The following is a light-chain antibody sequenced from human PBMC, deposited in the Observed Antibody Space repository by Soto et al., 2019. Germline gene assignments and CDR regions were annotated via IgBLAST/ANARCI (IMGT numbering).Light chain of an antibody. V-gene: IGKV2-30*01. CDR2: KVS. CDR3: MQGTPWPRT. CDR1: QSLVYSDGNTF. J-gene: IGKJ1*01. Sequence: DVVMTQSPLSLPVTLRQSASISCRSSQSLVYSDGNTFLNWFQQRPGQSPRRLSYKVSNRDSGGPDRCDGSRSGTDFTLKISRVEAEDVGVYYYFMQGTPWPRTVGQGTKWEIK.